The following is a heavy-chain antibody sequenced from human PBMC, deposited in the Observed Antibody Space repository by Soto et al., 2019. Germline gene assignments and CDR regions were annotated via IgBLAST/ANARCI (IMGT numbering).Heavy chain of an antibody. J-gene: IGHJ4*02. CDR2: ISSGGSTI. CDR1: EFTFSDYY. D-gene: IGHD6-19*01. CDR3: ARVRYSSGWYYFDY. Sequence: GSLRLSCAASEFTFSDYYMSWIRQAPGKGLEWVSYISSGGSTILHADSVKGRLTISRDNAKNSLYLQMNSLRAEDTAVYYCARVRYSSGWYYFDYWGQGTLVTVSS. V-gene: IGHV3-11*01.